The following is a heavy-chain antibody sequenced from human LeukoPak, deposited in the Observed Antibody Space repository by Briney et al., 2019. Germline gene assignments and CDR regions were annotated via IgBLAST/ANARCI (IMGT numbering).Heavy chain of an antibody. CDR1: GFTFSTYT. D-gene: IGHD1-1*01. V-gene: IGHV3-21*01. J-gene: IGHJ4*02. CDR2: ISSGGTYK. Sequence: PGGSLRLSCAASGFTFSTYTINWVRQAPGKGLEWVSSISSGGTYKYYADSVKGRFTISRDNAKNSLYLQMNSLSVEDTAVYYCAGKWNDGLDHWGQGTLVTVSS. CDR3: AGKWNDGLDH.